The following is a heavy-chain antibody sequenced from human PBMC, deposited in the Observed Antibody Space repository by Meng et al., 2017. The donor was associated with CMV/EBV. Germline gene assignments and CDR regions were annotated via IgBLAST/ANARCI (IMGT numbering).Heavy chain of an antibody. CDR3: ATRSISYRAEYYLQ. CDR2: INNSGGT. CDR1: GGSFSGSY. D-gene: IGHD3-10*01. V-gene: IGHV4-34*01. Sequence: SQTLSLTGVVYGGSFSGSYWNWIRQSPGKGLEWIGEINNSGGTYYNPSLETRVAISIDTSKEQFSLKLNSVTAADSAVYYCATRSISYRAEYYLQWGQGTLVTVSS. J-gene: IGHJ1*01.